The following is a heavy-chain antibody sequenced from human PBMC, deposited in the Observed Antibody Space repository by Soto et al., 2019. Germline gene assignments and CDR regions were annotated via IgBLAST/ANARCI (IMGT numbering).Heavy chain of an antibody. CDR1: GGTFSSYA. J-gene: IGHJ5*02. V-gene: IGHV1-69*06. CDR3: ARGGTYGDSHNWFDP. Sequence: SVKVSCKASGGTFSSYAISWVRQAPGQGLEWIGGIIPIFGTANYAQKFQGRVTITADKSTSTAYMELSSLRSEDTAVYYCARGGTYGDSHNWFDPWGQGTLVTVSS. CDR2: IIPIFGTA. D-gene: IGHD4-17*01.